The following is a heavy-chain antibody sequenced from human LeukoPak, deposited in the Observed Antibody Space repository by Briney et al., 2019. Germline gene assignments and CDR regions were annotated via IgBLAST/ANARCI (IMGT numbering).Heavy chain of an antibody. CDR1: GGAFSSYA. CDR2: IIPILGIA. D-gene: IGHD2-15*01. Sequence: GSSVKVSCKASGGAFSSYAISWVRQASGQGLEWMGRIIPILGIANYAQKFQGRVTITADKSTSTAYMELSSLRSEDTAVYYCARGGYCSGGSCPGLRRWFDPWGQGTLVTVSS. V-gene: IGHV1-69*04. J-gene: IGHJ5*02. CDR3: ARGGYCSGGSCPGLRRWFDP.